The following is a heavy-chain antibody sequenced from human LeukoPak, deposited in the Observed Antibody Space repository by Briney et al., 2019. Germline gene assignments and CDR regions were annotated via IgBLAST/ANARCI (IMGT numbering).Heavy chain of an antibody. CDR2: INHSGST. CDR3: ARTKFLEWALYYFDY. J-gene: IGHJ4*02. CDR1: GGSLSGYY. V-gene: IGHV4-34*01. D-gene: IGHD3-3*01. Sequence: SETLSLTCAVYGGSLSGYYWSWIRQPPGKGLEWIGEINHSGSTNYNPSLKSRVTISVDTSKNQFSLKLSSVTAADTAVYYCARTKFLEWALYYFDYWGQGTLVTVSS.